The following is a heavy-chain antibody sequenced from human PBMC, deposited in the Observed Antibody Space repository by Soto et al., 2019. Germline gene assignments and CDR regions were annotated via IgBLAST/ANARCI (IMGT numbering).Heavy chain of an antibody. J-gene: IGHJ2*01. D-gene: IGHD3-22*01. CDR2: IYYSGST. CDR3: ARRATYYYDSSGYLYWYLDL. Sequence: PSETLSLTCTVSGGSISSSSYYWGWIRQPPGKGLEWIGSIYYSGSTYYNPSLKSRVTISVDTSKNQFSLRLSSVTAADTAVYYCARRATYYYDSSGYLYWYLDLWGRGTLVTVSS. CDR1: GGSISSSSYY. V-gene: IGHV4-39*01.